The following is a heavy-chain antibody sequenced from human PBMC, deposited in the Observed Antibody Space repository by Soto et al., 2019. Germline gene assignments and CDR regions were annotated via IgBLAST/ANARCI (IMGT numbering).Heavy chain of an antibody. CDR2: IDPSDSYT. J-gene: IGHJ4*02. Sequence: EVQLVQSGAEVKKPGESLRISCKGSGYSFTSYWISWLRQMPGKGLEWMGRIDPSDSYTNYSPSFQGHVTISADKSISTAYLQWSSLKASDTAMYYCAILTEAYCGGDCYSDGHWGQGTLVTVSS. CDR3: AILTEAYCGGDCYSDGH. D-gene: IGHD2-21*02. CDR1: GYSFTSYW. V-gene: IGHV5-10-1*01.